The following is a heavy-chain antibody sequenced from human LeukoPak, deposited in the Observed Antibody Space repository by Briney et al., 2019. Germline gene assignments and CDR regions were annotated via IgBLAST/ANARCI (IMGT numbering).Heavy chain of an antibody. CDR2: INPSGGST. CDR1: GYTFTSYY. J-gene: IGHJ4*02. Sequence: GASVKVSCKASGYTFTSYYMHWVRQAPGQGLEWMGIINPSGGSTSYAQKFQGRVTMTRDTSTSPVYMELSSLRSEDTAVYYCARGGVLRFLEWLSIGYWGQGTLVTVSS. V-gene: IGHV1-46*01. CDR3: ARGGVLRFLEWLSIGY. D-gene: IGHD3-3*01.